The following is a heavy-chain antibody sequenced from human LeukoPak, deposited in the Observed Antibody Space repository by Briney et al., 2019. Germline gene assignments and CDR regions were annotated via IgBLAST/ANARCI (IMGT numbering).Heavy chain of an antibody. J-gene: IGHJ4*02. Sequence: GGSLRLSCAASGFTFSSYGMHWVRRAPGKGLEWVANIKQDGSDKYYVDSVKGRFTISRDNAKNSLYLQMNTLRAEDTAVYYCARGEGLGTTNGGYYFAYWGQGSLVIVSS. CDR2: IKQDGSDK. CDR3: ARGEGLGTTNGGYYFAY. D-gene: IGHD1-26*01. V-gene: IGHV3-7*01. CDR1: GFTFSSYG.